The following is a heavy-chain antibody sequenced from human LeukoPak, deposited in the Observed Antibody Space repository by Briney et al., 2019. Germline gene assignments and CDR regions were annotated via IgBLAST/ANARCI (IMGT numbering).Heavy chain of an antibody. D-gene: IGHD5-18*01. J-gene: IGHJ4*02. CDR2: SNPNNGGS. V-gene: IGHV1-2*02. CDR3: ARESVDTSTVISWDF. CDR1: GYTFTDYY. Sequence: ASVKVSCKASGYTFTDYYIHWVRQAPEQGLEWMGWSNPNNGGSDSAQRFQGRVTMTRDASISTAYMELSSLRSEDTAVYYCARESVDTSTVISWDFWGQGTLVTVSS.